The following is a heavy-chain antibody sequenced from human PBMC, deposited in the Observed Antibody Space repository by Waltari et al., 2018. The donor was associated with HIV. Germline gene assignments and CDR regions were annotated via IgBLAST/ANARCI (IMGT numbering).Heavy chain of an antibody. Sequence: DVQLVESGGGLVTPGGSLSLSCAVSGIPFKHDWLSWVRQGPGKGPQWLGHIRSKSDGGTTDYAAPVRGRFTISTDDLNNTMSLEMKSLKVEDTGVYYCTTFEMGSTRNYWGQGTLVTVSS. J-gene: IGHJ4*02. V-gene: IGHV3-15*01. CDR1: GIPFKHDW. D-gene: IGHD1-26*01. CDR3: TTFEMGSTRNY. CDR2: IRSKSDGGTT.